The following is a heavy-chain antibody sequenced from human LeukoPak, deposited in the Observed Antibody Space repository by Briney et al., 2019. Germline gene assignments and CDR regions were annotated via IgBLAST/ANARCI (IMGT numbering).Heavy chain of an antibody. J-gene: IGHJ4*02. V-gene: IGHV3-30-3*01. CDR2: ISYDGSNK. Sequence: QPGGSLRLSCAASGFTFSSYAMHWVRQAPGKGLEWVAVISYDGSNKYYADSVKGRFTISRDNSKNTLYLQMNSLRAEDTAVYYCARDNDSSGYYYVTYFDYWGQGTLVTVSS. CDR1: GFTFSSYA. CDR3: ARDNDSSGYYYVTYFDY. D-gene: IGHD3-22*01.